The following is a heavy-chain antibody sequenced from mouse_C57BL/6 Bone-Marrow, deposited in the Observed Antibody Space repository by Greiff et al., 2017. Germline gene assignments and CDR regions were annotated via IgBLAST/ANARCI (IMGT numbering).Heavy chain of an antibody. Sequence: EVQLQQSGAELVRPGASVKLSCTASGFNIKDDYMHWVKQRPEQGLEWIGWIDPGNGDTESASTLQGKATITADTSSNTAYLQLSSLTSEDTAVYYCTTSGGYWGQGTTLTVSS. CDR2: IDPGNGDT. J-gene: IGHJ2*01. D-gene: IGHD3-1*01. CDR3: TTSGGY. CDR1: GFNIKDDY. V-gene: IGHV14-4*01.